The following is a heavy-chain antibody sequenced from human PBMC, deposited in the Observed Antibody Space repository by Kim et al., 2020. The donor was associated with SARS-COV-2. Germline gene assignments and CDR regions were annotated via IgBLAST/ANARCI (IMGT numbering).Heavy chain of an antibody. V-gene: IGHV3-74*01. CDR1: GFPFSRFW. D-gene: IGHD3-10*01. CDR3: ARDLSGADDY. J-gene: IGHJ4*02. CDR2: TNEDGTTT. Sequence: GGSLRLSCAASGFPFSRFWMHWVRQAPGKGLVWVSRTNEDGTTTNYADSVKGRFTISRDNAENTLYLQMNSLTAEDTAVYYCARDLSGADDYWGQGTLVTVSS.